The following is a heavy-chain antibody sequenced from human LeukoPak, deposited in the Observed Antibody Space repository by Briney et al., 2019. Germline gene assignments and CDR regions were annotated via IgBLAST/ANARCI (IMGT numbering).Heavy chain of an antibody. D-gene: IGHD6-19*01. CDR1: GFTFSSYW. CDR3: ARDPEGIAVAEGDY. Sequence: GGSLRLSCAASGFTFSSYWMSWVRQAPGKGLEWVANIKQDGSEKYYVDSVKGRFTISRDNAKNSLYLQMNSLRAEDTAVYYCARDPEGIAVAEGDYWGQGTLATVSS. J-gene: IGHJ4*02. CDR2: IKQDGSEK. V-gene: IGHV3-7*01.